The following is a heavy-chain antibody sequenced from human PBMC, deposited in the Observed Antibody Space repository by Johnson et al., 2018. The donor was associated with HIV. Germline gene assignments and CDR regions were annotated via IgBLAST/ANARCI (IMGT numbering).Heavy chain of an antibody. V-gene: IGHV3-66*02. CDR1: GFTFSSYA. CDR3: ARDPFLPLGI. CDR2: IHRGGST. Sequence: VQLVESGGGVVQHGRSLRLSCAASGFTFSSYAMHWVRQAPERGLEWLSVIHRGGSTAYADSVKGRFTVSRDTSKNTVYLQMNTLRAEDTAVYYCARDPFLPLGIWGQGTVVTVSS. J-gene: IGHJ3*02. D-gene: IGHD7-27*01.